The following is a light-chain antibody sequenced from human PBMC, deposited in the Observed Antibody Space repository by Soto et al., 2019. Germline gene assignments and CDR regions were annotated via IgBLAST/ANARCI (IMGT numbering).Light chain of an antibody. CDR2: GAS. CDR1: QRFTDNY. CDR3: QQYGSSIQT. Sequence: EIVLTQSPATLSLSPGEGATLSCRASQRFTDNYLAWYQQKPGQAPRLVISGASSRTSGIPDRFSASGSGTDFTLTISRLEPEDFAVYYCQQYGSSIQTFGQGTKVDIK. V-gene: IGKV3-20*01. J-gene: IGKJ1*01.